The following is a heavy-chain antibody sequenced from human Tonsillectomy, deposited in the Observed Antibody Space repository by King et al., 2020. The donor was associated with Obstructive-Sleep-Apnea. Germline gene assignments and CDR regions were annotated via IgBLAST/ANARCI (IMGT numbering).Heavy chain of an antibody. CDR3: AKNEPYSSRWYSSFNYYYYGMDV. V-gene: IGHV3-30*02. CDR1: GFTFSSYG. D-gene: IGHD6-13*01. CDR2: VRYDGSNK. J-gene: IGHJ6*02. Sequence: VQLVESGGGVVQPGRSLRLSCAASGFTFSSYGMHWVRQAPGKGLEWVAFVRYDGSNKYYADSVKGRFTISRDNSNNTLYLQMNSLRAEDTAVYYCAKNEPYSSRWYSSFNYYYYGMDVWGQGTTVTVSS.